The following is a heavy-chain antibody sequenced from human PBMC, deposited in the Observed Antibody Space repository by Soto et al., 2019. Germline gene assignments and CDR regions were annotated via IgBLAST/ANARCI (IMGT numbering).Heavy chain of an antibody. Sequence: QVQLVESGGGVVQPGRSLRLSCAASGFTFNSYGMHWVRQAPGKGLEGVAVIWFDGRNEYYADSVKGRFTISRDNSKNTLYLQMNSLRGDDTAVYYCARAFRGGDYSWNYYYYGMDVWGQGTTVTVSS. CDR2: IWFDGRNE. V-gene: IGHV3-33*01. D-gene: IGHD2-15*01. CDR3: ARAFRGGDYSWNYYYYGMDV. J-gene: IGHJ6*02. CDR1: GFTFNSYG.